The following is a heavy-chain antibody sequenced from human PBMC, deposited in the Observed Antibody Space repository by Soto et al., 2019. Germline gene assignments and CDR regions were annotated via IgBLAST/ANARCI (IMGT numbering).Heavy chain of an antibody. V-gene: IGHV4-4*07. J-gene: IGHJ6*02. CDR2: IYTSGST. CDR3: AGNGVPAAMDYYYYGMDV. Sequence: KPSETLSLTCTVSGGSISSYYWGWIRQPAGKGLEWIGRIYTSGSTNYNPSLKSRVTMSVDTSKNQFSLKLSSVTAADTAVYYCAGNGVPAAMDYYYYGMDVWGQGTTVTVSS. D-gene: IGHD2-2*01. CDR1: GGSISSYY.